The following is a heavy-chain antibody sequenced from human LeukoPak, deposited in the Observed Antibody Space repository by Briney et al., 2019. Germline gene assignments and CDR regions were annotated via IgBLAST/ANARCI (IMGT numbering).Heavy chain of an antibody. CDR3: AKVGSSGRGIDY. J-gene: IGHJ4*02. CDR2: ISYDGSNK. D-gene: IGHD1-26*01. CDR1: GFTFSSYG. Sequence: PGRSLRLSCAASGFTFSSYGMHWVRQAPGKGLEWVAVISYDGSNKYYADSVKGRFTISRDNPKNTLYLQMNSLRAEDTAVYYCAKVGSSGRGIDYWGQGTLVTVSS. V-gene: IGHV3-30*18.